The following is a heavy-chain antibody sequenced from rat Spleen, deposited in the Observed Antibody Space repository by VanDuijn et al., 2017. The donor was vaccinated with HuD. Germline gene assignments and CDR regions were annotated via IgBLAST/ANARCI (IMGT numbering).Heavy chain of an antibody. CDR2: ISYGDSSGHSGT. V-gene: IGHV5-29*01. D-gene: IGHD1-9*01. J-gene: IGHJ2*01. Sequence: EVQLLESDGGLEQPGRSLKLSCVASGFTFSDYGVAWVRQAPTTGLEWVATISYGDSSGHSGTYYRDSVRGRFTISRDDAKSTLSLQMDSLRSEDTATYYCARRHYGYTDYFDYWGQGVMVTVSS. CDR3: ARRHYGYTDYFDY. CDR1: GFTFSDYG.